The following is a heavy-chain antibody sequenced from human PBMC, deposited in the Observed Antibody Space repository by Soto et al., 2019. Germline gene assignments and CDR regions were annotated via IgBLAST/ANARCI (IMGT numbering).Heavy chain of an antibody. CDR3: ARERGDPEKDYYYYGMDV. J-gene: IGHJ6*02. D-gene: IGHD3-16*01. Sequence: ASETLSLTCTVSGGSISSGGYYWSWIRQHPGKGLEWIGYIYYSGSTYYNPSLKSRVTISVDTSKNQFSLKLSSVTAADTAVYYCARERGDPEKDYYYYGMDVWGQGTTVTVSS. CDR1: GGSISSGGYY. V-gene: IGHV4-31*03. CDR2: IYYSGST.